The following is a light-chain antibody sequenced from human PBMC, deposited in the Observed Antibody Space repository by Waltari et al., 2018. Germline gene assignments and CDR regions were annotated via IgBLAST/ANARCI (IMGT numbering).Light chain of an antibody. Sequence: QSALTQPASVSGSPGQSITISCTATSRYAGGHKFVSRYTQHPRKAPKLMIYAVSNRPSGFSNRFSGSKSGNTASLTISGLQAEDEADYYCSSYTSSSTLYVFGTGTKVTVL. CDR3: SSYTSSSTLYV. CDR2: AVS. CDR1: SRYAGGHKF. J-gene: IGLJ1*01. V-gene: IGLV2-14*03.